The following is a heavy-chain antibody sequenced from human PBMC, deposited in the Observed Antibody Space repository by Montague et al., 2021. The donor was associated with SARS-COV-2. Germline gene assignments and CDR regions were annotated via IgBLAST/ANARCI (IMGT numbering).Heavy chain of an antibody. CDR3: ARGDGLGPYTGYAFDI. V-gene: IGHV6-1*01. CDR2: TYHGNRWFD. D-gene: IGHD3-16*01. Sequence: CAISGDSVAEHSGRSEGHRYDLQSRFEFVCRTYHGNRWFDHYEVSMKGRISIKADTSKNQFSLQLDSVTPEDTAVYYCARGDGLGPYTGYAFDIWGQGTLVTVSS. J-gene: IGHJ3*02. CDR1: GDSVAEHSGR.